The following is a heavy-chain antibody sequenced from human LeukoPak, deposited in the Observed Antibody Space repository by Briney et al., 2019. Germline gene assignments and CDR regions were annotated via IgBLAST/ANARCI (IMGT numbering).Heavy chain of an antibody. Sequence: SETLSLTCAVSGVSISSSNWWSWVRQPPGKGLEWIGEIYHSGSTNYNPSLKSRVTISVDKSKNQFSLKLSSVTVADTAVYYCARDILVEWLSYANYYYYYMDVWGKGTTVTVSS. CDR1: GVSISSSNW. J-gene: IGHJ6*03. V-gene: IGHV4-4*02. D-gene: IGHD3-3*01. CDR2: IYHSGST. CDR3: ARDILVEWLSYANYYYYYMDV.